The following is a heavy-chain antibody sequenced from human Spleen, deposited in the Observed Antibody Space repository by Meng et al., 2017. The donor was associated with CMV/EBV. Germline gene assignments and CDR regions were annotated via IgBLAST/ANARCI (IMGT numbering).Heavy chain of an antibody. CDR3: ARGRPAAARYYTMDV. Sequence: LSLTCAASGFTFSSYAMSWVRQAPGKGLEWVSAISGSGGDTYYADSVKGRFTISRDNSKNTLYLQMNSLRAEDTAVYYCARGRPAAARYYTMDVWGQGTTVTVSS. CDR2: ISGSGGDT. J-gene: IGHJ6*02. CDR1: GFTFSSYA. D-gene: IGHD2-2*01. V-gene: IGHV3-23*01.